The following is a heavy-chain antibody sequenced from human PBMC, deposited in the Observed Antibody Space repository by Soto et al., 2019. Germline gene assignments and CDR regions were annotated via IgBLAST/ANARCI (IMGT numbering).Heavy chain of an antibody. CDR2: IYDGGST. CDR3: AKTRLRGNDDAFDI. D-gene: IGHD4-17*01. Sequence: EVQLVESGGGLIQPGGSLRLSCAASSNYMSWVRQAPGKGLEWVSVIYDGGSTYYADSVKGRFTISRDNSKNTLYLQMNSLRAEDTAVYYCAKTRLRGNDDAFDIWGQGTMVTVSS. J-gene: IGHJ3*02. V-gene: IGHV3-53*01. CDR1: SNY.